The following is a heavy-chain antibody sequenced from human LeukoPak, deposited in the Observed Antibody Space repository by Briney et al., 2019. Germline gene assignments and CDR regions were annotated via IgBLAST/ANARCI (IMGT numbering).Heavy chain of an antibody. J-gene: IGHJ6*02. CDR2: IYTSGST. Sequence: PSETLSLTCTISGGSISSYYWSGIRQPAGKGLEWIGRIYTSGSTNYNPSLKSRVTMSVDTSKNQFSLKLSSVTAADPAVYYCARDGCSSTNCSYQDGLDVWGQGPTVTVSS. D-gene: IGHD2-2*01. CDR3: ARDGCSSTNCSYQDGLDV. CDR1: GGSISSYY. V-gene: IGHV4-4*07.